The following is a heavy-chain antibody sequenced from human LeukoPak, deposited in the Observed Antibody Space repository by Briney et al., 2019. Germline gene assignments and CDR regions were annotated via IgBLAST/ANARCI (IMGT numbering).Heavy chain of an antibody. D-gene: IGHD4-11*01. CDR3: AREQTTVTTEWFDP. CDR2: IYYSGST. J-gene: IGHJ5*02. V-gene: IGHV4-39*01. Sequence: SETLSLTCTVSGGSISSSSYYWGWIRQPPGKGLEWIGSIYYSGSTYYNPSLKSRVTISVDTSKNQFSLKLSSVTAADTAVYYCAREQTTVTTEWFDPGGQRTPVTVSS. CDR1: GGSISSSSYY.